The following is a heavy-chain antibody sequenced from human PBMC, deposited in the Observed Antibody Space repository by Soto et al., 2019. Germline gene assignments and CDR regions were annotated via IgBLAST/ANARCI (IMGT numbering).Heavy chain of an antibody. D-gene: IGHD6-13*01. CDR3: ARGTVGIAAAVTPFLYYYGMDV. CDR2: ISAYNGNT. J-gene: IGHJ6*02. CDR1: GYTFTSYG. V-gene: IGHV1-18*01. Sequence: ASVKVSCKASGYTFTSYGISWVRQAPGQGLEWMGWISAYNGNTNYAQKLQGRVTMTTDTSTSTAYMELRSLRSDDTAVYYCARGTVGIAAAVTPFLYYYGMDVWGQGTTVTVSS.